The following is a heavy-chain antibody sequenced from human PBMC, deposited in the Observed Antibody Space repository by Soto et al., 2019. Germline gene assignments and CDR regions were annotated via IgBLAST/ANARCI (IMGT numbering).Heavy chain of an antibody. V-gene: IGHV1-69*01. CDR3: ARGPPGSSSWYRYFDL. CDR2: VIPDFGTA. Sequence: VQLVQSGAEVKKPGSSVKVSCKASGGTFSSYAINWVRQAPGQGLEWMGGVIPDFGTANYAHGFQGRVSITADESMTTAYMELSSLRSEDTAVYYCARGPPGSSSWYRYFDLWGRGTLVSVSS. CDR1: GGTFSSYA. J-gene: IGHJ2*01. D-gene: IGHD6-19*01.